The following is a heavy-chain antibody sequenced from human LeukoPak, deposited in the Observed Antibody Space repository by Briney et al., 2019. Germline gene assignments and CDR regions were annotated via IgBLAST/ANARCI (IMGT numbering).Heavy chain of an antibody. D-gene: IGHD3-22*01. CDR3: ARMQLRYYDSRSSFDY. V-gene: IGHV3-74*01. CDR1: GFTFSSYW. Sequence: PGGSLRLSCAASGFTFSSYWMHWVRQAPGKGLVWVSRINSDGSSTSYADSVKGRFTISRDNAKNTLYLQMNSLRAEDTAVYYCARMQLRYYDSRSSFDYWGQGTLVTVSS. J-gene: IGHJ4*02. CDR2: INSDGSST.